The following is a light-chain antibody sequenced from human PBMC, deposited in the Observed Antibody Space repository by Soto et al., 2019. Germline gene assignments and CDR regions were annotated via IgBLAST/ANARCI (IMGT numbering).Light chain of an antibody. J-gene: IGKJ1*01. CDR2: GAS. CDR1: QSISTY. Sequence: DIQMTKSPSSLSASVGDRVTTTCLASQSISTYLNWYQQKPGKAHKVXXYGASNLQSGVPSRFSGSGSGTDFTLTINSLHPEDFATYYCQQSHTIPAWTFGQGTKVDIK. CDR3: QQSHTIPAWT. V-gene: IGKV1-39*01.